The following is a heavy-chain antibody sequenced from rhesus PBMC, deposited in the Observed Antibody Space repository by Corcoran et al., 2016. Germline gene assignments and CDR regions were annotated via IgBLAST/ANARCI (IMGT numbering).Heavy chain of an antibody. CDR1: GGSFSSYW. J-gene: IGHJ4*01. CDR3: ASRPQRVQLPDY. V-gene: IGHV4-80*01. Sequence: QVQLQESGPGLAKPSETLSLTCAVSGGSFSSYWCSWIRQPPGKGLGWIGEINGNSGGTNSNPSLKSGGTSAKDASKNQVSLKRSSVTAADTAVYYCASRPQRVQLPDYWGQGVLVTVSS. D-gene: IGHD5-24*01. CDR2: INGNSGGT.